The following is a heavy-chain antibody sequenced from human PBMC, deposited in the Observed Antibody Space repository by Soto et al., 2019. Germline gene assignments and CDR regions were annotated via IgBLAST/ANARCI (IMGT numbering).Heavy chain of an antibody. CDR3: AGGGYDFWSGYYRSLDY. CDR2: INHSGST. Sequence: SETLSLTCAVYGGSFSGYYWSWIRQPPGKGLEWIGEINHSGSTYYNPSLKSRVTISVDRSKNQFSLKLSSVTAADTAVYYCAGGGYDFWSGYYRSLDYWGQATLVTVSS. J-gene: IGHJ4*02. V-gene: IGHV4-34*01. CDR1: GGSFSGYY. D-gene: IGHD3-3*01.